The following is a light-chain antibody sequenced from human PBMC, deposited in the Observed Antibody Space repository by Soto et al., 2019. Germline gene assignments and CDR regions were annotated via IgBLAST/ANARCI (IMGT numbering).Light chain of an antibody. Sequence: SYELTQPPSVSVAPGKTARITCGGNNIGSKSVHWYQQKPGQAPVLVIYYDSDRPLGIPERFSGSNSGNTATLTISRVEAGDEADYYCQVWDSSSDHWVFGGGTKLTVL. V-gene: IGLV3-21*04. CDR1: NIGSKS. J-gene: IGLJ3*02. CDR2: YDS. CDR3: QVWDSSSDHWV.